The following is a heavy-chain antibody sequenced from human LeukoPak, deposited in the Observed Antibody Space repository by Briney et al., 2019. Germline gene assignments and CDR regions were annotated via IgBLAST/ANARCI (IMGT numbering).Heavy chain of an antibody. CDR1: GFTFSSYA. CDR3: AKGRGIYGSGSYSNFDY. CDR2: IGSGSGTST. D-gene: IGHD3-10*01. Sequence: PGGSLRLSCAASGFTFSSYAMSWVRQAPGKGLEWVSSIGSGSGTSTYYADSVKGRFTISRDNSKNTLYLQMNSLRAEDTAVYYCAKGRGIYGSGSYSNFDYWGQGTLVTVSS. V-gene: IGHV3-23*01. J-gene: IGHJ4*02.